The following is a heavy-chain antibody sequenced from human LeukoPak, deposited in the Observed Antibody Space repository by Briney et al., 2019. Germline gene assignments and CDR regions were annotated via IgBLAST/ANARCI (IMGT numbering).Heavy chain of an antibody. V-gene: IGHV3-23*01. D-gene: IGHD3-10*01. CDR3: ATRYYYGSGDY. CDR2: ISGSGGST. CDR1: GFTFSSYG. Sequence: GGSLRLSCAASGFTFSSYGMCWVRQAPGKGLEWVSAISGSGGSTYYADSVKGRFTISRDNSKNTLYLQMNSLRAEDTGVYYCATRYYYGSGDYWGQGTLVTVSS. J-gene: IGHJ4*02.